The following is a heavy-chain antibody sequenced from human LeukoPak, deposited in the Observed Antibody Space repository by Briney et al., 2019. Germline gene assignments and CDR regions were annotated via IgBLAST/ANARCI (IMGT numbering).Heavy chain of an antibody. Sequence: SETLSLTCTVSGYSISSGYYWGWIRQPPGKGLEWIGIIYHSGSTYYNPSLKSRVTISVDTSKNQFSLKLISVTAADTAVYFCARGRAVDYWGQGTLVTVSS. V-gene: IGHV4-38-2*02. CDR3: ARGRAVDY. CDR1: GYSISSGYY. J-gene: IGHJ4*02. D-gene: IGHD6-25*01. CDR2: IYHSGST.